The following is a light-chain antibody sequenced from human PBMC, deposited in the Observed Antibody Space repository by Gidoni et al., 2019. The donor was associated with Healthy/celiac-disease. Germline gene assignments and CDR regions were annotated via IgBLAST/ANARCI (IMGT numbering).Light chain of an antibody. CDR2: AAS. V-gene: IGKV1-39*01. J-gene: IGKJ5*01. CDR1: RSISSY. CDR3: QQSYSTPET. Sequence: EIQMKQSPSSLSASVGDRVTITCRASRSISSYLNWYQQKPGKAPKLLSYAASSLQSGVPSRFSGSGSGTDFTLTISSLQPEDFATYYCQQSYSTPETFGQGTRLEIK.